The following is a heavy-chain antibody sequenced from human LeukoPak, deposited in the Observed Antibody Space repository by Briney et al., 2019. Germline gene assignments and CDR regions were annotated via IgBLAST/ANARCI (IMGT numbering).Heavy chain of an antibody. D-gene: IGHD2-2*01. Sequence: GGSLRLSCAASGFTFSSYAVGWVRQAPGKGLEWVSGISGSGSSGGSTYYADSVKGRFTISRDNANNTVYLQMNSLSAEDTAVYFCAKGSHYCTSTSCYPTRPPFDYWGQGTLVTVSS. V-gene: IGHV3-23*01. J-gene: IGHJ4*02. CDR3: AKGSHYCTSTSCYPTRPPFDY. CDR1: GFTFSSYA. CDR2: ISGSGSSGGST.